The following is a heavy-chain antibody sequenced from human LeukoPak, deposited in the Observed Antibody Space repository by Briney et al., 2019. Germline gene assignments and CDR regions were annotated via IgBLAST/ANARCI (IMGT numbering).Heavy chain of an antibody. Sequence: PSETLSLTCTVSGGSISSSSYYWGWIRQPPGKGLEWIGSIYYSGSTYYNPSLKSRVTISVDTSKNQFSLKLSSVTAADTAVYYCARDEAEGGSYYYDSSGYYTPPFDYWGQGTLVTVSS. CDR1: GGSISSSSYY. V-gene: IGHV4-39*02. CDR2: IYYSGST. CDR3: ARDEAEGGSYYYDSSGYYTPPFDY. J-gene: IGHJ4*02. D-gene: IGHD3-22*01.